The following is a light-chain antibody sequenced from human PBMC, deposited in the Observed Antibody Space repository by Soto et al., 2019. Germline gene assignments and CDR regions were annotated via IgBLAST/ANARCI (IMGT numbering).Light chain of an antibody. CDR2: GTS. Sequence: EMVMTQSPAILSVSPGESATLSCRASQSLSNFFLAWYQQKPGQAPRLLIYGTSIRATGIPDRFSGSGSETDFTLTVNRLEPEDFAVYYCQQYESSPITFGQGTRLEIK. J-gene: IGKJ5*01. CDR1: QSLSNFF. V-gene: IGKV3-20*01. CDR3: QQYESSPIT.